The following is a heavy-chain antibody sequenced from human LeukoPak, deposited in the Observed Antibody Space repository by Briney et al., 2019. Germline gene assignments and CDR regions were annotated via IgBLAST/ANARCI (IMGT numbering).Heavy chain of an antibody. Sequence: ASVKVSCKASGYTFTSYGISWVRQAPGQGLEWMGWISAYNGNTNYAQKLQGRVTMTTDTSTSTAYMELRSLRSDDTAVYYCARTDYHILTGYPKHWGQGTLVTVSS. CDR1: GYTFTSYG. V-gene: IGHV1-18*01. D-gene: IGHD3-9*01. CDR2: ISAYNGNT. CDR3: ARTDYHILTGYPKH. J-gene: IGHJ4*02.